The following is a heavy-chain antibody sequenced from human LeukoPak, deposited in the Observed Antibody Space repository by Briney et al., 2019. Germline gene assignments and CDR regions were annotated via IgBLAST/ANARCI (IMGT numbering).Heavy chain of an antibody. CDR1: GFTFSSYA. CDR2: ISVTRATT. D-gene: IGHD3-22*01. Sequence: GGSLRLSCAASGFTFSSYAMSWVRQAPGKGLEWVSAISVTRATTSYPHSVNGPFTISRHNSNNPLYLQMNSLRPEDTAVYYCAKGVTMIVVVITFDYWGQGTLVTVSS. J-gene: IGHJ4*02. V-gene: IGHV3-23*01. CDR3: AKGVTMIVVVITFDY.